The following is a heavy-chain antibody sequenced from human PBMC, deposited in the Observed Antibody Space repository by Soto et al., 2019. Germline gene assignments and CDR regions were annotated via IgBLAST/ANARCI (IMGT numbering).Heavy chain of an antibody. J-gene: IGHJ5*02. CDR3: AKDKSYCSSTSCENWFDP. V-gene: IGHV3-30*18. D-gene: IGHD2-2*01. Sequence: QVQLVESGGGVVQPGRSLRLSCAASGFTFSSYGMHWVRQAPGKGLEWVAVISYDGSNKYYADSVKGRFTISRDNFKNTLYLQMNSLRAEDTAVYYCAKDKSYCSSTSCENWFDPWGQGTLVTVSS. CDR1: GFTFSSYG. CDR2: ISYDGSNK.